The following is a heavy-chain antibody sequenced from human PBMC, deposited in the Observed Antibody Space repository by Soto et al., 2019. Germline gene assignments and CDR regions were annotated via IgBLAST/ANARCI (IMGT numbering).Heavy chain of an antibody. CDR3: SVVTPIYYFGMDV. D-gene: IGHD2-21*02. Sequence: TYTVSGGSISSGGYYWSWIRQHPGKGLEWIGYIYYSGSTYYNPSLKSRVTISVDTSKNQFSLKLSSVTAADTAVYYFSVVTPIYYFGMDVLCQWPTV. V-gene: IGHV4-31*07. CDR2: IYYSGST. J-gene: IGHJ6*02. CDR1: GGSISSGGYY.